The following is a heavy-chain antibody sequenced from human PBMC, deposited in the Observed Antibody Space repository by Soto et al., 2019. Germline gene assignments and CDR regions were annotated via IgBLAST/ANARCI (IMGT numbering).Heavy chain of an antibody. CDR1: GFTFTSSA. D-gene: IGHD4-17*01. J-gene: IGHJ3*02. CDR2: IVVGSGNT. Sequence: SVKVSCKASGFTFTSSAMQWVRQARGQRLEWIGWIVVGSGNTNYAQKFQERVTITRDMSTSTAYMELSSLRSEDTAVYYCAASSTPHDYGDYDGAFDIWGQGTIVTVSS. CDR3: AASSTPHDYGDYDGAFDI. V-gene: IGHV1-58*02.